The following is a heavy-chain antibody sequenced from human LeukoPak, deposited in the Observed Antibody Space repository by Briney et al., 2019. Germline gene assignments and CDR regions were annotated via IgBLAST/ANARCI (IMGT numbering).Heavy chain of an antibody. CDR3: TTGSSY. Sequence: KPGGSLRLSCAASGFTFSNAWMSWVRQAPGKGLEWVGRINSKTDGGTTDYAAPVKGRFTISRDDSKNTLYLQMNSLKTEDTAVYYCTTGSSYWGQGTLVTVSS. J-gene: IGHJ4*02. CDR1: GFTFSNAW. CDR2: INSKTDGGTT. V-gene: IGHV3-15*01.